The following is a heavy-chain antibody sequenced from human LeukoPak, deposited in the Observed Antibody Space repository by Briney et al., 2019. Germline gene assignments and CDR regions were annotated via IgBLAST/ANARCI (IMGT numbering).Heavy chain of an antibody. CDR2: MDPTGSQK. J-gene: IGHJ4*02. CDR1: QFTFNGSW. Sequence: QSGGSLRLSCAASQFTFNGSWMNWARQAPGKGLEWVANMDPTGSQKRYVDSVKGRFTISKDNPGASLYLDMHSLRAEDTAIYYCAIWTSGNYWGQGTLVTVSS. V-gene: IGHV3-7*01. CDR3: AIWTSGNY. D-gene: IGHD1-1*01.